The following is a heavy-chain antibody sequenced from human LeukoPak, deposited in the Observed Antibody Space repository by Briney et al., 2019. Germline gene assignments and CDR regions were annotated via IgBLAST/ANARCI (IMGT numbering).Heavy chain of an antibody. CDR1: GNSISNYA. CDR2: IIPIFGTA. CDR3: TTRACHAGGCSSSFYYYYGLHF. J-gene: IGHJ6*02. Sequence: ASVKVSCKASGNSISNYAVSWVRQAPGQGFEWMGGIIPIFGTADYAQKFQGRVTITADQSTITTYMALSSLKSEDTATYYCTTRACHAGGCSSSFYYYYGLHFWGQGTTVSVSS. V-gene: IGHV1-69*13. D-gene: IGHD3-16*01.